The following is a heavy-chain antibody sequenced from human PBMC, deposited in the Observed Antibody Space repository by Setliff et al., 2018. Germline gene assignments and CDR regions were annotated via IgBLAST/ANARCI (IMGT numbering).Heavy chain of an antibody. CDR3: ARDRTYYGSGTYTRWFDY. J-gene: IGHJ4*02. D-gene: IGHD3-10*01. CDR2: IFYSGGT. V-gene: IGHV4-59*02. CDR1: GASVRSHY. Sequence: PSETLSLTCTVSGASVRSHYWSWIRQPPGKGLEWIGFIFYSGGTKSNPSLKSRVTMSVDTSKNQFSLKLSSVTAADTAVYYCARDRTYYGSGTYTRWFDYWGQGTLVTVSS.